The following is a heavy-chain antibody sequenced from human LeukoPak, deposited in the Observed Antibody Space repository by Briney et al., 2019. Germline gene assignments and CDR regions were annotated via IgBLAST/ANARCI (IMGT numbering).Heavy chain of an antibody. CDR3: ARDKGIAAAGILDY. D-gene: IGHD6-13*01. CDR2: ISGSGGST. V-gene: IGHV3-23*01. Sequence: GGSLRLSCAASGFTFSSYAMSWVRQAPGKGLEWVSGISGSGGSTYYADSVKGRFTISRDNSKDTLYLQMNSLRAEDTAVYYCARDKGIAAAGILDYWGQGALVTDSS. J-gene: IGHJ4*02. CDR1: GFTFSSYA.